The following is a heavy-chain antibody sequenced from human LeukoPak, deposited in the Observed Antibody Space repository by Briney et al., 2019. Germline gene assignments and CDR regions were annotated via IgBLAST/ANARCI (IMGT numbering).Heavy chain of an antibody. CDR2: ISYDGSNK. CDR3: VGLWFGELFYFDY. D-gene: IGHD3-10*01. Sequence: GGSLRLSCAASGFTFSSYGMHWVRQAPGKGLEWVAVISYDGSNKYYADSVKGRFTFSRDNSKNTLYLQMNSLRAEDTAVYYCVGLWFGELFYFDYWGQGTLVTVSS. CDR1: GFTFSSYG. V-gene: IGHV3-30*03. J-gene: IGHJ4*02.